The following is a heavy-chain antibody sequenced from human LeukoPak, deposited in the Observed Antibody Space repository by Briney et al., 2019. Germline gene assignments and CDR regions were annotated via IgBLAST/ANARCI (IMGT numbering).Heavy chain of an antibody. V-gene: IGHV1-24*01. CDR2: FDPEDGET. Sequence: ASVKVSCKVSGYTLTELSMHWVRQAPGKGLEWMGGFDPEDGETIYAQKFQGRVTMTEDTSTDTAYMELSSLRSEDTAVYYCATYFVVVPAAILGLDYWGQGTLATVSS. J-gene: IGHJ4*02. CDR1: GYTLTELS. D-gene: IGHD2-2*01. CDR3: ATYFVVVPAAILGLDY.